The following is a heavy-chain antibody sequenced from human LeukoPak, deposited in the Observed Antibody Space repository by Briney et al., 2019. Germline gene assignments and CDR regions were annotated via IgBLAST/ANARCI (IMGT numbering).Heavy chain of an antibody. D-gene: IGHD3-10*01. CDR3: AKDGGWFGELSSPYYFDY. J-gene: IGHJ4*02. CDR2: INPNSGGT. V-gene: IGHV1-2*02. Sequence: ASVKVSCKASGYTFTGYYMHWVRQAPGQGLEWMGWINPNSGGTNYAQKFQGRVTMTRDTSISTAYMELSSLRAEDTAVYYCAKDGGWFGELSSPYYFDYWGQGTLVTVSS. CDR1: GYTFTGYY.